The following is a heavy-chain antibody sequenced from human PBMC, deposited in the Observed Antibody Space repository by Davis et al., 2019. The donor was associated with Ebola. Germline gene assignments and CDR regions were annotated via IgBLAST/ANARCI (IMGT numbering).Heavy chain of an antibody. D-gene: IGHD3-16*01. Sequence: LGGSLRLSCAASGFTFSNYWMSWVRQAPGKGLEWVANIKQDGSEKYYVDSVKGRFTISRDNAKNSLYLQMNSLRAEDTAVYYCARKSTFFDYWGQGTRVTVSS. V-gene: IGHV3-7*03. J-gene: IGHJ4*02. CDR3: ARKSTFFDY. CDR2: IKQDGSEK. CDR1: GFTFSNYW.